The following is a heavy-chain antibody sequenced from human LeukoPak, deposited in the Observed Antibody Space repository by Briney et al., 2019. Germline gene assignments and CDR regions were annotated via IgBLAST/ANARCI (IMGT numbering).Heavy chain of an antibody. CDR3: ARTGLSGYFDY. CDR2: ISSSSSYI. Sequence: GGSLRLSCAASGFTFSSYSMNWVRQAPGKGLEWVSSISSSSSYIYYADSVKGRFTISRDNAKNSLHLQMNSLRAEDTAVYYCARTGLSGYFDYWGQGTLVTVSS. J-gene: IGHJ4*02. V-gene: IGHV3-21*01. CDR1: GFTFSSYS. D-gene: IGHD3-3*01.